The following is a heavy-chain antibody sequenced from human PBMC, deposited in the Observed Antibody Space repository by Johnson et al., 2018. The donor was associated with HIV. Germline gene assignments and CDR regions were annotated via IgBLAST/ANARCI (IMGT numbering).Heavy chain of an antibody. CDR3: ARVQILPDDVFNI. CDR1: GFTFSSYA. V-gene: IGHV3-23*04. Sequence: VQLVESGGGVVQPGRSLRLSCAASGFTFSSYAMSWVRQAPGKGLEWVSTISDSGGRTFNADSVKGRFTISRDNSRNTLYLQMNSLGAEDTAVYYCARVQILPDDVFNIWGQGTMVTVSS. J-gene: IGHJ3*02. CDR2: ISDSGGRT. D-gene: IGHD2-15*01.